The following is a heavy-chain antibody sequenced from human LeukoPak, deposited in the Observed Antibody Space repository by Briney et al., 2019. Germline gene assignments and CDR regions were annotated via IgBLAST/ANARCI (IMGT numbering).Heavy chain of an antibody. J-gene: IGHJ4*02. CDR1: GGTFSSYD. Sequence: ASVKVSCKASGGTFSSYDINWVRQATGQGLEWMGWMNPNSGNTGYAQKFQGRVTITRNTSISTAYMELSSLRSEDTAVYYCARSVQYQLLDFDYWGQGTLVTVSS. CDR2: MNPNSGNT. CDR3: ARSVQYQLLDFDY. V-gene: IGHV1-8*03. D-gene: IGHD2-2*01.